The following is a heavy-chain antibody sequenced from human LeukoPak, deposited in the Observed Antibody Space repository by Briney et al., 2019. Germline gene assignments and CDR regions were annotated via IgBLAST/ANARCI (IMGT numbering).Heavy chain of an antibody. CDR1: GFTVSSNE. CDR3: ARAPGSYAFDY. V-gene: IGHV3-48*01. Sequence: GGSLRLSCAASGFTVSSNEMSWVRQAPGKGLECVSYISSSSSTIYYADSVKGRFTISRDNAKNSLYLQMNSLRAEDTAVYYCARAPGSYAFDYWGQGTLVTVSS. J-gene: IGHJ4*02. D-gene: IGHD1-26*01. CDR2: ISSSSSTI.